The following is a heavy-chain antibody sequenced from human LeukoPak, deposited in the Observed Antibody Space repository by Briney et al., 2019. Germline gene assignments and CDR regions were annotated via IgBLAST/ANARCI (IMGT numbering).Heavy chain of an antibody. Sequence: GASVKVSRKSSGITFTDEYIHWVRQAPGQGLEWMGWINPYSGAINYAQKFQGRVTLTRDTSISTAYMELSRLTSGDTAVYYCARDPKSQLLLDYWGQGTLVTVSS. V-gene: IGHV1-2*02. CDR1: GITFTDEY. CDR3: ARDPKSQLLLDY. CDR2: INPYSGAI. J-gene: IGHJ4*02. D-gene: IGHD2-2*01.